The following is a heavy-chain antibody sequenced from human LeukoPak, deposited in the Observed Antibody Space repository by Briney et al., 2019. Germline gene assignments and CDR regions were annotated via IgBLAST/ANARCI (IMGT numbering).Heavy chain of an antibody. J-gene: IGHJ1*01. V-gene: IGHV3-23*01. CDR1: GFTFSSYA. CDR3: AKDVGSCSSTSCQLEGFQH. CDR2: ISGSGGST. Sequence: GGPLRLSCAASGFTFSSYAMSWVRQAPGKGLEWVSAISGSGGSTYYADSVKGRFTISRDNSKNTLYLQMNSLRAEDTAVYYCAKDVGSCSSTSCQLEGFQHWGQGTLVTVSS. D-gene: IGHD2-2*01.